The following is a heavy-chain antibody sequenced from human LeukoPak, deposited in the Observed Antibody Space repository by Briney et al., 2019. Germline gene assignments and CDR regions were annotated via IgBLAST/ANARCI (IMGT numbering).Heavy chain of an antibody. J-gene: IGHJ4*02. Sequence: SETLSLTCAVYGGSFSGYYWSWIRQPPGKGLEWIGEINHSGSTNYNPSLKSRVTISVDTSKNQFSLTLSSVTAADAAVYYCARAGDYYVSGSYLGYWGQGTLVTVSS. D-gene: IGHD3-10*01. CDR1: GGSFSGYY. CDR3: ARAGDYYVSGSYLGY. CDR2: INHSGST. V-gene: IGHV4-34*01.